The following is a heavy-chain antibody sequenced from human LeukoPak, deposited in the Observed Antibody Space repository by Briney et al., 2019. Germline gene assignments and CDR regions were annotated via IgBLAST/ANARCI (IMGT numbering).Heavy chain of an antibody. D-gene: IGHD3-22*01. CDR3: ASGHDDNSGFEPFDY. J-gene: IGHJ4*02. CDR2: IYYSGST. Sequence: PSETLSLTCTVSGGSISSGDYYWSWILQHPGKGLEWIGYIYYSGSTYYNPSLKSRVTISVDTSKNQFSLKLSSVTAADTAVYYCASGHDDNSGFEPFDYWGQGTLVTVSS. V-gene: IGHV4-31*03. CDR1: GGSISSGDYY.